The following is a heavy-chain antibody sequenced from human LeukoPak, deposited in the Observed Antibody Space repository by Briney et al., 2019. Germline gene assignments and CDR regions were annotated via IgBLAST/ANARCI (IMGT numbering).Heavy chain of an antibody. CDR2: IYTSGST. V-gene: IGHV4-4*07. J-gene: IGHJ3*02. CDR3: ARVPPYYDFWSGYYTGYAFDI. CDR1: GGSISSYY. D-gene: IGHD3-3*01. Sequence: SETLSLTCTVSGGSISSYYWSWIRQPAGKGLEWIGRIYTSGSTNYNPSLKSRVTMSVDTSKNQFSLKLSSVTAADTAVYYCARVPPYYDFWSGYYTGYAFDIWGQGTMVTVSS.